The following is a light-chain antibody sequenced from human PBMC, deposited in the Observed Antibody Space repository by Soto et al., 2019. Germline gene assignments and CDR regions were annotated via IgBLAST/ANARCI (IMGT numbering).Light chain of an antibody. CDR1: HSVTTY. V-gene: IGKV3-11*01. Sequence: EFAFTQSPATLSLSPLERASVSCRASHSVTTYLAWYQQKNGKAPRLLIYDVSNRDNGIPARFSGSGSGTELTLTISSLEPEDFAVYSCQQRGTLGGGKKVDIK. CDR2: DVS. J-gene: IGKJ4*01. CDR3: QQRGT.